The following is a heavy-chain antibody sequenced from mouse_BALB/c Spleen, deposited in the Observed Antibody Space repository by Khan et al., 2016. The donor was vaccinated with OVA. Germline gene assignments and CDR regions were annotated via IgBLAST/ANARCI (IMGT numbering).Heavy chain of an antibody. CDR2: IWSDGST. CDR1: GFLLITYG. D-gene: IGHD2-12*01. J-gene: IGHJ3*01. CDR3: ARNSYRYDFTY. V-gene: IGHV2-2*01. Sequence: QVQLKESGPGLVQPSQSLSITCTVSGFLLITYGVHWVRQSPGKGLEWLGVIWSDGSTDYNAAFISRLSITKDNSKSQVFFKMNSLQADDTAIYYCARNSYRYDFTYWGRGTLVTVAA.